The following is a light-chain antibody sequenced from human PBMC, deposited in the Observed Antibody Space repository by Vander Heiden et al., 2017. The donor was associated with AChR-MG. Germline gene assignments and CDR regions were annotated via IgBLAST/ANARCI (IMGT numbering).Light chain of an antibody. CDR3: QQYNNRPPLYT. V-gene: IGKV3-15*01. CDR1: QSVSSN. CDR2: GAS. Sequence: EIVMTQSPVTLSVSPGERVTLSCRASQSVSSNLAWYQQKPGQAPRLLIYGASTRATGIPRFSGSGFGTEFTLSIRSLQSEDFAVYYCQQYNNRPPLYTFGQGSKLEIK. J-gene: IGKJ2*01.